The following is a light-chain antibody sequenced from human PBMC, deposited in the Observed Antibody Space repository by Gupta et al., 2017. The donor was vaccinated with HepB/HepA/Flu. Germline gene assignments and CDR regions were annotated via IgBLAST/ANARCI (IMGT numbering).Light chain of an antibody. Sequence: EIVLTQPPATLSWSQGERATLSCRASQSVSSYLAWYQQKPGQAPRLLIYDASNRATGIPARFSGSGSGTDFTLTISSLEPEDFAVYYCQQRSNWPPGLTFGGGTKVEIK. CDR3: QQRSNWPPGLT. CDR1: QSVSSY. V-gene: IGKV3-11*01. J-gene: IGKJ4*01. CDR2: DAS.